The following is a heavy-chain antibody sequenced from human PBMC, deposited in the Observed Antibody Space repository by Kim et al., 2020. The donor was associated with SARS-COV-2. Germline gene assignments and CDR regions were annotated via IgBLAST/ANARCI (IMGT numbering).Heavy chain of an antibody. V-gene: IGHV3-48*03. CDR3: ARDSGYVGVVY. Sequence: GGSLRLSCAASGFTFSSYDMNWVRQAPGKGLEWVSYISSSGSTIYYADSVKGRFTISRDNAKNSLYLQMNSLRAEDTAVYYCARDSGYVGVVYWGQGTLVTVSS. CDR1: GFTFSSYD. D-gene: IGHD5-12*01. J-gene: IGHJ4*02. CDR2: ISSSGSTI.